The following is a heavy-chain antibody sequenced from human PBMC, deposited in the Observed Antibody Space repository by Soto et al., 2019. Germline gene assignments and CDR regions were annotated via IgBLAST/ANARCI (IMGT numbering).Heavy chain of an antibody. D-gene: IGHD2-2*01. J-gene: IGHJ4*02. CDR1: GYTFTGYA. CDR3: ARGYCSSTSCQYYCDC. CDR2: INGGNGDT. Sequence: AASVKVSCKASGYTFTGYAIHWVRQAPGQRHEWMGWINGGNGDTKYSQKFQGRVTITRDTSASTAYMELTSLGSEDTAVYHCARGYCSSTSCQYYCDCWRQGTLGTVAS. V-gene: IGHV1-3*01.